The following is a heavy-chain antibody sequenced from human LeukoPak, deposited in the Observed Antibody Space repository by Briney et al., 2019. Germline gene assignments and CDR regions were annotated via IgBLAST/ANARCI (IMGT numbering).Heavy chain of an antibody. CDR3: ARDGFQGSRWSNWFDP. CDR1: GYTLTELS. V-gene: IGHV1-24*01. Sequence: ASVKVSCKVSGYTLTELSMHWVRQAPGKGLEWMGGFDPEDGETIYAQKFQGRVTMTEDTSTDTAYMELSSLRSEDTAVYYCARDGFQGSRWSNWFDPWGQGTLVIVSS. CDR2: FDPEDGET. D-gene: IGHD6-13*01. J-gene: IGHJ5*02.